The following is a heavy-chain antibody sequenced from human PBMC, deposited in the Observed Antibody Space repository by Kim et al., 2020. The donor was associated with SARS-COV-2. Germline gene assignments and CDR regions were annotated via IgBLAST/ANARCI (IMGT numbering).Heavy chain of an antibody. D-gene: IGHD6-13*01. V-gene: IGHV1-69*02. Sequence: NYAQKFQGRVTITADKSTSTAYMELSSLRSEDTAVYYCARGGTRSSSNDYWGQGTLVTVSS. J-gene: IGHJ4*02. CDR3: ARGGTRSSSNDY.